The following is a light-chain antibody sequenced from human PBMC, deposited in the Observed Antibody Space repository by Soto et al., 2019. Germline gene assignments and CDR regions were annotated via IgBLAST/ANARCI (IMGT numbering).Light chain of an antibody. CDR2: XXX. CDR1: SSNIGNNY. CDR3: GTWDSSLSAYV. V-gene: IGLV1-51*01. Sequence: QSVLTQPPSVSAAPGQKVTISCSGSSSNIGNNYVSWYQQLPGTAPKLLIYXXXXXXXXXXXXXXXXKSGTSATLGITGLXXXXXXXXXXGTWDSSLSAYVFGTGTKLTVL. J-gene: IGLJ1*01.